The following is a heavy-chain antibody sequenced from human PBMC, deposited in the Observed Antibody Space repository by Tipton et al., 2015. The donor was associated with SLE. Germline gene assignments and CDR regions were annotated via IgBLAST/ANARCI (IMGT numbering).Heavy chain of an antibody. CDR3: ARDRNTETECLYCDS. CDR1: NGSISSYY. D-gene: IGHD4-17*01. J-gene: IGHJ2*01. Sequence: TLSLTCTVSNGSISSYYWSWIRQPPGKALEWIGYISYSGTTNYSPSLKSRFTLSVDLSKNQSPLKLSSVTAADTAVYYWARDRNTETECLYCDSWGRGTLGTISS. V-gene: IGHV4-59*01. CDR2: ISYSGTT.